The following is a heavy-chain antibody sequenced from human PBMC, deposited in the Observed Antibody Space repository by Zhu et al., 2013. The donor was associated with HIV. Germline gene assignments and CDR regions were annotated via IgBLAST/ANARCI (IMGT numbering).Heavy chain of an antibody. CDR1: GGTFSSYT. CDR2: IIPILGIA. Sequence: QVQLVQSGAEVKKPGSSVKVSCKASGGTFSSYTISWVRQAPGQGLEWMGRIIPILGIANYAQKFQGRATITADKSTSTAYMELSSLRSEDTAVYYCANLGYYDSSASPDYWGQGTLVTVSS. V-gene: IGHV1-69*02. D-gene: IGHD3-22*01. CDR3: ANLGYYDSSASPDY. J-gene: IGHJ4*02.